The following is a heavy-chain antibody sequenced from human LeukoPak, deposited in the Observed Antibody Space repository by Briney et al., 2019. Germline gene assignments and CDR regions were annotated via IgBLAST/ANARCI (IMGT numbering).Heavy chain of an antibody. Sequence: PGRSLRLSCAASGFTFSSYGMHWVRQAPGKGLEWVVVISYDGSNKYYADSVKGRFTISRDNSKNTLYLQMNSLRAEDTAVYYCASNTYYYDSSGYVEYWGQGTLVTVSS. CDR3: ASNTYYYDSSGYVEY. CDR2: ISYDGSNK. J-gene: IGHJ4*02. D-gene: IGHD3-22*01. CDR1: GFTFSSYG. V-gene: IGHV3-30*03.